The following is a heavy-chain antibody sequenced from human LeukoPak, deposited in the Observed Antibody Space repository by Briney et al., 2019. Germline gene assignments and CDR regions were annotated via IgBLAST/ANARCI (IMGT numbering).Heavy chain of an antibody. D-gene: IGHD2-2*01. CDR3: ARDHLVVPGGYEDHYYGMDV. CDR2: INPSSGGT. Sequence: ASVKVSCKASGYTFTAYYMHWVRQAPGQGLEWMGWINPSSGGTNYAQKFQGRVTMTRDTSISTANMELSRLRSDDTAVYYCARDHLVVPGGYEDHYYGMDVWGQGTTVTVSS. V-gene: IGHV1-2*02. J-gene: IGHJ6*02. CDR1: GYTFTAYY.